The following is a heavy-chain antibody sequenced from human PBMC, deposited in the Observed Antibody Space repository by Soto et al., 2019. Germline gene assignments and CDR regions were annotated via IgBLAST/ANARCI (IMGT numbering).Heavy chain of an antibody. V-gene: IGHV4-39*01. D-gene: IGHD6-13*01. CDR1: GGSISSSSYY. Sequence: SETLSLTCTVSGGSISSSSYYWGWIRQPPGKGLEWIGSIYYSGSTYYNPSLKSRVTISVDTSKNQFSLKLSSVTAADTAVYYCARSYSSSWIYYFDYWGQGTQVTVSS. CDR3: ARSYSSSWIYYFDY. J-gene: IGHJ4*02. CDR2: IYYSGST.